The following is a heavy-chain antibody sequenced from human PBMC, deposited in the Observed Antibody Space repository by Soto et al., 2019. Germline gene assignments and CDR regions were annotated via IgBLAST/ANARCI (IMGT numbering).Heavy chain of an antibody. J-gene: IGHJ4*02. CDR2: ISAYNGNT. CDR3: ARSPDIVATIPNLDY. D-gene: IGHD5-12*01. CDR1: GYSFTSYG. Sequence: ASVKVSWKASGYSFTSYGISWGRQAPGQGLEWMGWISAYNGNTNYAQKLQGRVTMTTDTSTSTAYMELRSLTSDDTAVYYCARSPDIVATIPNLDYWGQGTLVTGSS. V-gene: IGHV1-18*01.